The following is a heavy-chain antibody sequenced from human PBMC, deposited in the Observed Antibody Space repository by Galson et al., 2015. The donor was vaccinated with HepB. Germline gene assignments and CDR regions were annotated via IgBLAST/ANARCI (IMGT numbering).Heavy chain of an antibody. J-gene: IGHJ4*02. CDR1: GFTFSDYY. D-gene: IGHD4-11*01. CDR3: ARTYSNYDRYFDY. Sequence: SLRLSCAASGFTFSDYYMSWIRQAPGKGLEWVSYISSSSSYTNYADSVKGRFTISRDNAKNSLYLQMNSLRAEDTAVYYCARTYSNYDRYFDYWGQGTLVTVSS. V-gene: IGHV3-11*06. CDR2: ISSSSSYT.